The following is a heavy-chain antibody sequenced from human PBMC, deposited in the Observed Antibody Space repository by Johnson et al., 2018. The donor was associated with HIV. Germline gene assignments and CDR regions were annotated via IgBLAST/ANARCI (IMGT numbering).Heavy chain of an antibody. CDR2: IKSKTDGGTT. J-gene: IGHJ3*02. CDR1: GFTFSNAW. Sequence: VQLVESGGGLVEPGGSLRLSCAASGFTFSNAWMSWVRQAPGKGLEWVGRIKSKTDGGTTDYAAPVKGRFTISRHDSKNMLYLQMNSLKTEDTAVYYCTTDQWWNGYHAFDIWGQGTMVTVSS. CDR3: TTDQWWNGYHAFDI. D-gene: IGHD2-15*01. V-gene: IGHV3-15*01.